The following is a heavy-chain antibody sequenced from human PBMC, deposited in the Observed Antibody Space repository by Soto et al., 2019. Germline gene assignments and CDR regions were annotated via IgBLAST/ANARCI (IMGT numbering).Heavy chain of an antibody. J-gene: IGHJ4*02. V-gene: IGHV5-51*01. D-gene: IGHD6-13*01. CDR2: IYPGDSDT. CDR1: YW. CDR3: ASGSVWVLVGSSWPFDY. Sequence: YWSWIRQHPGKGLEWIGYIYPGDSDTRYSPSFQGQVTISADKSISTAYLQWSSLKASDTAMYYCASGSVWVLVGSSWPFDYCGQVNLVTVSS.